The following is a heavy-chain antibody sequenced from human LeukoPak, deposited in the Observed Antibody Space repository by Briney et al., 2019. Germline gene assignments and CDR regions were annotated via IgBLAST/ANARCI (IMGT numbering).Heavy chain of an antibody. V-gene: IGHV3-30*02. D-gene: IGHD6-6*01. CDR2: LHSNGNNK. CDR3: ARSFSAREYFEH. Sequence: GGSLRLSCAASGFTISSHGMHWVRQAPGKGPEWVAFLHSNGNNKYYADVVKGRFAISRDNSKNTLHLQMNSLRPEDTAVYYCARSFSAREYFEHWGQGTLVTVSS. J-gene: IGHJ1*01. CDR1: GFTISSHG.